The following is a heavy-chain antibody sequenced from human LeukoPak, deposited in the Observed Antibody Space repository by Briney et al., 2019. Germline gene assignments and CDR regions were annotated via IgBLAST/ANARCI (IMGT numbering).Heavy chain of an antibody. V-gene: IGHV3-7*04. CDR1: GFTFRIYW. CDR3: ARAYSSTWYGWFSP. CDR2: IKQDGSEK. J-gene: IGHJ5*02. Sequence: PGGSLRLSCEASGFTFRIYWMSWVRQAPGKGLEWVANIKQDGSEKYYVGSVRGRFTISRDNAKNSLYLQMNSLSAEDTSIYYCARAYSSTWYGWFSPWSQGTLVTVSS. D-gene: IGHD6-13*01.